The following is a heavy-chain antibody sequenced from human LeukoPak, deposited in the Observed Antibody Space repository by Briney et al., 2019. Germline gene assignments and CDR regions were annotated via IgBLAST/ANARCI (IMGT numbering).Heavy chain of an antibody. V-gene: IGHV3-23*01. D-gene: IGHD3-22*01. CDR2: IGGIGDRT. Sequence: GGSLRLSCAASGFSFSSYAMSWVRQAPGKGLEWVSAIGGIGDRTYYADSVKGRFTISTDNSKNTLYLQMNSLRAEDTAVYYCARRGDSSGYYGGPFAYWGQGTLVTVSS. CDR3: ARRGDSSGYYGGPFAY. CDR1: GFSFSSYA. J-gene: IGHJ4*02.